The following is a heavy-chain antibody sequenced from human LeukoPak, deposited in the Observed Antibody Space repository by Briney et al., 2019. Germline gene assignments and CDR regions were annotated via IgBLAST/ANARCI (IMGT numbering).Heavy chain of an antibody. CDR1: GGSISNYY. CDR3: ARGIVATSVDY. J-gene: IGHJ4*02. V-gene: IGHV4-59*12. CDR2: IYYSGTT. D-gene: IGHD5-12*01. Sequence: SETLSLTCTVSGGSISNYYWSWIRQPPGKGLEWIGYIYYSGTTNYNPSLKSRVSISVDTSKNQFSLKLSSLTAADTAVYYCARGIVATSVDYWGQGTLVTVSS.